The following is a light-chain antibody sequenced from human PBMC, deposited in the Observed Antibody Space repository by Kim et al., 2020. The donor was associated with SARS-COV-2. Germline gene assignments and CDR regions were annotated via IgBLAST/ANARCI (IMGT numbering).Light chain of an antibody. V-gene: IGKV3-11*01. CDR3: QQRNSWPRT. CDR1: QSISTF. CDR2: DTS. Sequence: EIVLTQSPASLSLSPGEKATLSCRAGQSISTFLAWYQQSLGQAPKLLIYDTSKRAAGVPARFSASGFGTDFTLTISGLEPDDFATYYCQQRNSWPRTFGQGTKVDIK. J-gene: IGKJ1*01.